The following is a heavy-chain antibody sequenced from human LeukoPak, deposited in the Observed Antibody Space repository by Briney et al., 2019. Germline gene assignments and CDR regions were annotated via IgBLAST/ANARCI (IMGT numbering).Heavy chain of an antibody. Sequence: GGSLRLSCAASGFTFSSYSMNWVRQPPGKGLEWVSSIDFISNSIHYGHSMKGRFTVSRDNAKHVLYLQMDSLRAEDTAVYYCARGVRDAYYDSSVLNYYYYYGMDVWGQGTTVTVSS. CDR3: ARGVRDAYYDSSVLNYYYYYGMDV. V-gene: IGHV3-21*01. CDR2: IDFISNSI. D-gene: IGHD3-22*01. CDR1: GFTFSSYS. J-gene: IGHJ6*02.